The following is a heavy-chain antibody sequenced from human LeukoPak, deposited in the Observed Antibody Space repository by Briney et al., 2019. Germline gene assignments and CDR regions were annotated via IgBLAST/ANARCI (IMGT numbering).Heavy chain of an antibody. D-gene: IGHD3-10*01. CDR2: IIPIFGTA. J-gene: IGHJ6*04. CDR3: AREKREYYYGSGSFPTLGMDV. V-gene: IGHV1-69*06. CDR1: GGTFSSYA. Sequence: SVKVSCKASGGTFSSYAISWVRQAPGQGLEWMGGIIPIFGTANYAQKFQGRVTITADKSTSTAYMELSSLRSEDTAVYCCAREKREYYYGSGSFPTLGMDVWGKGTTVTVSS.